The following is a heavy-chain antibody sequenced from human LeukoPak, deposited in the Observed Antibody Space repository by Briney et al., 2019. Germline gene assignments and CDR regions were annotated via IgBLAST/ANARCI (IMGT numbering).Heavy chain of an antibody. CDR3: ARDLNTVTTYYFDY. CDR2: ISSSSSYI. CDR1: GFTFSSYS. Sequence: GRSLRLSCAASGFTFSSYSMNWVRQAPGKGLEWVSSISSSSSYIYYADSVKGRFTISRDNAKNSLYLQMSSLRAEDTAVYHCARDLNTVTTYYFDYWGQGTLVTVSS. D-gene: IGHD4-17*01. V-gene: IGHV3-21*01. J-gene: IGHJ4*02.